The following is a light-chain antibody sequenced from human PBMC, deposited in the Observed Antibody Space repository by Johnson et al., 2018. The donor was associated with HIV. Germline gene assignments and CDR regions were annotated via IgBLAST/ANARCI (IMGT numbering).Light chain of an antibody. V-gene: IGLV1-51*01. J-gene: IGLJ1*01. CDR1: SSNIGNNY. CDR3: GTWDGSVGV. Sequence: QSVLTQPPSVSAAPGQKVTISCSGSSSNIGNNYVSWYQQLPGTAPKLLIYDNNRRPSGTPDRFSGSKSGTSATLAITGLQTGDEADYYCGTWDGSVGVFGTWTKVTVL. CDR2: DNN.